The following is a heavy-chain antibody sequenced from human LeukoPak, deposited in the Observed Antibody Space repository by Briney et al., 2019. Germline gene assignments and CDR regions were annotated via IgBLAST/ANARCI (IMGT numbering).Heavy chain of an antibody. V-gene: IGHV3-23*01. CDR1: GFTFSSYA. D-gene: IGHD2-15*01. CDR3: AKDRRLVVVARFDY. CDR2: IRGSGGST. J-gene: IGHJ4*02. Sequence: GGSLRLSCAASGFTFSSYAMSWVRQAPGKGLEWVSAIRGSGGSTYYADSVKGRFTISRDNSKNTLYLQMNSLIAEDTAVYYCAKDRRLVVVARFDYWGQGTLVTVSS.